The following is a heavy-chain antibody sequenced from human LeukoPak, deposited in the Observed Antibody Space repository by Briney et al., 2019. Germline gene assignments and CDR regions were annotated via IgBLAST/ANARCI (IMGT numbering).Heavy chain of an antibody. CDR1: GFTFSSYG. Sequence: PGGSLRLSCAASGFTFSSYGMHWVRQAPGKGLEWVAVISYDGSNKYYADSVKGRFTISRDNSKNTLYLQMNSLRAEDTAVYYCAKDGAVAGTDYYYGMDVWGQGTTVTVSS. J-gene: IGHJ6*02. CDR3: AKDGAVAGTDYYYGMDV. CDR2: ISYDGSNK. V-gene: IGHV3-30*18. D-gene: IGHD6-19*01.